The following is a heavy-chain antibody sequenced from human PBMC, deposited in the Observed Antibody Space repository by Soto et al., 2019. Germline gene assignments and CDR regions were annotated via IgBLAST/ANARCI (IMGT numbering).Heavy chain of an antibody. CDR2: IYYSGST. V-gene: IGHV4-30-4*01. CDR3: ARAFPLTTGTTHYYGGMDV. CDR1: GGAISSGDYY. J-gene: IGHJ6*02. Sequence: QVQLQESGPGLVKPSQTLSLTCTVSGGAISSGDYYWSWIRQPPGKGLEWIGYIYYSGSTYYNPSLKSRVTLSVDTSNNHFSLKLSSVTAADTSVYYCARAFPLTTGTTHYYGGMDVWGQGNTVTVSS. D-gene: IGHD1-1*01.